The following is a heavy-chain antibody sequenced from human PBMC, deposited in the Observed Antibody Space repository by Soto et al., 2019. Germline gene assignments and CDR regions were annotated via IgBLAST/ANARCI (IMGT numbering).Heavy chain of an antibody. V-gene: IGHV4-34*01. CDR2: INHSGST. CDR3: ASSTFFPDSRGYHFKNLDS. D-gene: IGHD3-22*01. CDR1: GGSFSGYY. Sequence: FLTCAVYGGSFSGYYWSWIRQPPGKGLEWIGEINHSGSTNYNPSLKSRVTISVDTSKNQFSLKLSSVTAADTAVYYCASSTFFPDSRGYHFKNLDSWGQGTLVTVSS. J-gene: IGHJ4*02.